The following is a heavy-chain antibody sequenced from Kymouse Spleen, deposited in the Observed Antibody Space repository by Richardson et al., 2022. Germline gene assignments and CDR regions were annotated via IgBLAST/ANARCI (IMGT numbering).Heavy chain of an antibody. CDR2: INHSGST. D-gene: IGHD1-7*01. CDR1: GGSFSGYY. J-gene: IGHJ4*02. Sequence: QVQLQQWGAGLLKPSETLSLTCAVYGGSFSGYYWSWIRQPPGKGLEWIGEINHSGSTNYNPSLKSRVTISVDTSKNQFSLKLSSVTAADTAVYYCARDNWNYDYFDYWGQGTLVTVSS. V-gene: IGHV4-34*01. CDR3: ARDNWNYDYFDY.